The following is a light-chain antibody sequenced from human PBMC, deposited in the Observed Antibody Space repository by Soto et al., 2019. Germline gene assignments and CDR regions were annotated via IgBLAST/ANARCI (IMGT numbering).Light chain of an antibody. CDR2: AAS. Sequence: QMPQSPSSLSASVGDTLAITCRASQGIRNDLGWYQQKPGKAPKLLIYAASSLQSGVPSRFSGSGSGTDFTLTISSLQPEDFATYCCQQSYSTPWTFGQGTKVDIK. V-gene: IGKV1-39*01. CDR1: QGIRND. CDR3: QQSYSTPWT. J-gene: IGKJ1*01.